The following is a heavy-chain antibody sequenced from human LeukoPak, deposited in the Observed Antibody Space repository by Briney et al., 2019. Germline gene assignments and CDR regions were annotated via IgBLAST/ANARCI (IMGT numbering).Heavy chain of an antibody. CDR2: IYYSGST. CDR3: AGTVGAPNWFDP. CDR1: GGSISSYY. J-gene: IGHJ5*02. D-gene: IGHD1-26*01. Sequence: PSETLSLTCTVSGGSISSYYWSWIRQPPGKGLEWIGYIYYSGSTNYNPSLKSRVTISVDTSKNQFSLKLSSMTAADTAVYYCAGTVGAPNWFDPWGQGTLVTVSS. V-gene: IGHV4-59*01.